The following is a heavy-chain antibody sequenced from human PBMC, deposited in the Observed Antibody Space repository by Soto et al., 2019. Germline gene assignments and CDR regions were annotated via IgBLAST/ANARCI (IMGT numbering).Heavy chain of an antibody. V-gene: IGHV1-3*01. CDR2: INAGNGNT. D-gene: IGHD2-21*02. Sequence: ASVKVSCKASGYTFTSYAMHWVRQAPGQRLESMGWINAGNGNTKYSQKFQGRVTITRDTSASTAYMELSSLRSEDTAVYYCARDHAIQVVTHYYYYYGMDVWGQGTTVTVSS. CDR1: GYTFTSYA. J-gene: IGHJ6*02. CDR3: ARDHAIQVVTHYYYYYGMDV.